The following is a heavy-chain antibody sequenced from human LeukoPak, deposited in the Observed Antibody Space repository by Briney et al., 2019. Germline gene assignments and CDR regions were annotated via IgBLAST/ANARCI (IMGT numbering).Heavy chain of an antibody. Sequence: PGGSLRLSCAASGFTFSSYEMNWVRQAPGKGLEWVSYISSSGSTIYYADSVKGRFTISRDNAKNSLYLQMNSLRAEDTAVYYCARLRGGSGSYYKYYYYYMDVWGKGTTVTVSS. D-gene: IGHD3-10*01. J-gene: IGHJ6*03. CDR3: ARLRGGSGSYYKYYYYYMDV. V-gene: IGHV3-48*03. CDR2: ISSSGSTI. CDR1: GFTFSSYE.